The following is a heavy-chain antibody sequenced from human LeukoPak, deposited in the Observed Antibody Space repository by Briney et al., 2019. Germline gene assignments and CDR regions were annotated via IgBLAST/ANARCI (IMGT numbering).Heavy chain of an antibody. V-gene: IGHV3-23*01. Sequence: GGSLRLSCAASEFTFSNYAMSWVRQAPGKGLEWVSGISGSGGSTYYADSVKGRFTISRDNAKNSLYLQMNSLRAEDTAVYYCARGLPNYYGMDVWGQGTTVTVSS. J-gene: IGHJ6*02. CDR3: ARGLPNYYGMDV. CDR1: EFTFSNYA. CDR2: ISGSGGST.